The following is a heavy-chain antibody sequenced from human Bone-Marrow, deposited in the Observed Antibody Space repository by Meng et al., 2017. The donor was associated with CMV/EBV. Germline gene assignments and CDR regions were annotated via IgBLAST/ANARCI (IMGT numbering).Heavy chain of an antibody. CDR1: GDSINNYH. CDR2: MHYTGNT. CDR3: AGVKPGPYFDY. D-gene: IGHD2-21*01. V-gene: IGHV4-59*13. J-gene: IGHJ4*02. Sequence: SETLSLTCSVSGDSINNYHCSWIRQSPAKGLEWIGYMHYTGNTQYNPSLKSRVTISMDTSKNQFFLNLNSVTAADAAVYYCAGVKPGPYFDYWGQGTLVTVSS.